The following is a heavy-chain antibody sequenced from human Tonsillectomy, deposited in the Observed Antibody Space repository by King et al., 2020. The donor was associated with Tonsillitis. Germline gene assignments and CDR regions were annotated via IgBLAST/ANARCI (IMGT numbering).Heavy chain of an antibody. CDR1: GYNFANYW. CDR2: IYPGDSDT. V-gene: IGHV5-51*03. CDR3: ARRPSGQLWFDY. J-gene: IGHJ4*02. D-gene: IGHD3-10*01. Sequence: QLVQSGAEVKKPGASLKISCKGSGYNFANYWIAWVRQMPGKGLEWMGIIYPGDSDTIYSPSFQGQVTISADKSISTAYLQWSSLKASDTAMYYCARRPSGQLWFDYWGQGTLVTVSS.